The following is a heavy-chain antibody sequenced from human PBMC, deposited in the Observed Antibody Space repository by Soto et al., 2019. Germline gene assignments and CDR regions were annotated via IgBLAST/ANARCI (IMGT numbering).Heavy chain of an antibody. CDR1: GYTFTGYG. D-gene: IGHD2-2*01. J-gene: IGHJ6*02. V-gene: IGHV1-18*01. CDR2: ISAYNGNT. Sequence: ASVKVSCKASGYTFTGYGISWVRQAPGQGLEWMGWISAYNGNTNYAQKLQGRVTMTTDTSTSTAYMELRSLRSDDTAVYYCAKNYCSSTSCFGGGYYYYGMDVWGQGTTVTVSS. CDR3: AKNYCSSTSCFGGGYYYYGMDV.